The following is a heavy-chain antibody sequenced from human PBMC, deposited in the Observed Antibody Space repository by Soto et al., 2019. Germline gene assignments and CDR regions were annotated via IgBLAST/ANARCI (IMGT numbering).Heavy chain of an antibody. CDR3: ARGVGAYYFDY. Sequence: QVQLVQSGAEVKKPGSSVKVSCKASGGTFSTYAITWVRQAPGQGLEWLGGIIPIFGTTDYARKFQGRVTITAAESTSTDFIDLSSLTSEDTAVYYCARGVGAYYFDYWGQGTLVTVSS. CDR2: IIPIFGTT. CDR1: GGTFSTYA. J-gene: IGHJ4*02. V-gene: IGHV1-69*01. D-gene: IGHD1-26*01.